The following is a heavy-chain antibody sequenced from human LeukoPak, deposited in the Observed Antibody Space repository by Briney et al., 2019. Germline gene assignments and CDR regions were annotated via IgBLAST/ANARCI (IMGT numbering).Heavy chain of an antibody. D-gene: IGHD6-25*01. Sequence: GASVKVSCKASGYTFTSYDINWVRQATGQGLEWMGWMNPNSGNTGYAQKFQGRVTMTRNTSISTAYMELSSLRSEDTAVYYCARGEADYNWFDPWGQGTLVTVSS. CDR1: GYTFTSYD. J-gene: IGHJ5*02. V-gene: IGHV1-8*02. CDR3: ARGEADYNWFDP. CDR2: MNPNSGNT.